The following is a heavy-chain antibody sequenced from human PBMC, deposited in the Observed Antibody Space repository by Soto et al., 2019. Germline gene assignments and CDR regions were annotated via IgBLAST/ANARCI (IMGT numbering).Heavy chain of an antibody. CDR1: GYTFTSYA. J-gene: IGHJ5*02. D-gene: IGHD2-15*01. V-gene: IGHV1-3*01. Sequence: ASVKVSCKASGYTFTSYAMHWVRQAPGQRLEWMGWINAGNGNTKYSQKFQGRVTITRDTSGSTAYMELSSLRSEDTAVYYCARAALDIVVVVAAQWGGWFDPWGQGTLVTVSS. CDR2: INAGNGNT. CDR3: ARAALDIVVVVAAQWGGWFDP.